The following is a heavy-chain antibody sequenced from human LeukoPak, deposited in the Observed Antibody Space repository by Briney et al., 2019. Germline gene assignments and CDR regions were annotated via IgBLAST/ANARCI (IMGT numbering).Heavy chain of an antibody. D-gene: IGHD3-10*01. J-gene: IGHJ4*02. V-gene: IGHV4-59*01. CDR1: GGSISSYY. CDR2: IYYIGSA. CDR3: ARVGTYGSGSYLSWLDY. Sequence: PSETLSLTCTVSGGSISSYYWSWIRQPPGKGLDWIGYIYYIGSANYNPSLKSRVTISVDTSKNQFSLKLSCVTAADTAVYYCARVGTYGSGSYLSWLDYWGQGTLVTVSS.